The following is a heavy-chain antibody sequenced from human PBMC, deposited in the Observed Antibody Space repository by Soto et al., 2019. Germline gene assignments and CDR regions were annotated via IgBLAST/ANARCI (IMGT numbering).Heavy chain of an antibody. D-gene: IGHD3-22*01. Sequence: GASVKVSCKASGYTFTSYGSSWVRQAPGQGLEWMGWISAYNGNTNYAQKFQGRVTMTTDTSTSTAYMELRSLRSDDTAVYYCARGASYHYDSSGYLRPWGQGTLVTVSS. CDR2: ISAYNGNT. V-gene: IGHV1-18*01. J-gene: IGHJ4*02. CDR1: GYTFTSYG. CDR3: ARGASYHYDSSGYLRP.